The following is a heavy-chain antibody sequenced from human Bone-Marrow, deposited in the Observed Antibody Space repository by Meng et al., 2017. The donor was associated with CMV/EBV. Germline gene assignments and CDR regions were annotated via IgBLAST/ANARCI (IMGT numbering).Heavy chain of an antibody. CDR2: IRYDGSNK. J-gene: IGHJ4*02. CDR1: GFTFRRYV. Sequence: GGSLRLSCAASGFTFRRYVMHWVRQAPGKGLEWVAFIRYDGSNKYYADSVKGRFTISRDNSKNTLYLRMNSLRAEVTAVYYCAKELGGFDYWGQGTLVTVSS. V-gene: IGHV3-30*02. D-gene: IGHD3-16*01. CDR3: AKELGGFDY.